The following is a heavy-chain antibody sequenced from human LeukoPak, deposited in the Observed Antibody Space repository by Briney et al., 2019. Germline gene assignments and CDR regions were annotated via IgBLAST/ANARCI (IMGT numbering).Heavy chain of an antibody. J-gene: IGHJ4*02. Sequence: SETLSLTCNVSGGSISCYSYYWGWIRQPPGKGLEWIGSVYYTGASYYNPSLKSRVTISIDTSKNHFSLNLTSVTAADTAVYYCARGAPPQNWGQGALVTVSS. CDR1: GGSISCYSYY. CDR2: VYYTGAS. V-gene: IGHV4-39*07. CDR3: ARGAPPQN.